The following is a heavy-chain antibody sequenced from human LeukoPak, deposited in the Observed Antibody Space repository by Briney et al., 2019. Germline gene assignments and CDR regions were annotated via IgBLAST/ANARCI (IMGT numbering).Heavy chain of an antibody. CDR1: GFSFSSYT. V-gene: IGHV3-30-3*02. CDR2: IAHDGTNE. CDR3: AKDGHYYGMDV. Sequence: QTGGSLRLSCAASGFSFSSYTMHWVRQAPGKGLEWVADIAHDGTNEDYADSVKGRFTISRDNSKNTLYLQMNSLRAEDTAVYYCAKDGHYYGMDVWGQGTTVTVSS. J-gene: IGHJ6*02.